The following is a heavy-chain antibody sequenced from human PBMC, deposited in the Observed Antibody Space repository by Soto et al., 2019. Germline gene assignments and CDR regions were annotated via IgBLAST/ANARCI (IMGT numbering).Heavy chain of an antibody. CDR1: GGSSSSGGYS. J-gene: IGHJ4*02. CDR3: ASAPRGYSYGRYYFDY. CDR2: IYHSGST. D-gene: IGHD5-18*01. Sequence: SETLFLTCAVSGGSSSSGGYSWSWIRQPPGKGLEWIGYIYHSGSTYYNPSLKSRVTISVDRSKNQFSLKLSSVTAADTAVYYCASAPRGYSYGRYYFDYWGQGTLVTVSS. V-gene: IGHV4-30-2*01.